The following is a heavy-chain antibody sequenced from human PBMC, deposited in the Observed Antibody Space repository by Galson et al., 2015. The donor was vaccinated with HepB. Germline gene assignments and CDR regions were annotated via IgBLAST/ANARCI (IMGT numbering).Heavy chain of an antibody. V-gene: IGHV3-23*01. CDR3: AKGGNWDSRYFDY. CDR2: ISGDTAKI. Sequence: SLRLSCAASGFTFRTHGMNWVRQAPGKGLEWVSVISGDTAKIFHADSVKGRFTISRDNSMNTVYLKMDSLRAEDTAVYYCAKGGNWDSRYFDYWGQGSLVTVSS. D-gene: IGHD7-27*01. CDR1: GFTFRTHG. J-gene: IGHJ4*02.